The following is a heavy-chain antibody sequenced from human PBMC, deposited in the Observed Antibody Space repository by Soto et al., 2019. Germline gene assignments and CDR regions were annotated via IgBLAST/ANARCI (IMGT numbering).Heavy chain of an antibody. CDR3: ARSPRSSPYFDY. J-gene: IGHJ4*02. V-gene: IGHV5-51*07. CDR2: IYPGDHET. CDR1: GYTFSNFW. D-gene: IGHD6-13*01. Sequence: GESLKISCQCSGYTFSNFWIGWVHQLPGKGLEWMGIIYPGDHETRYSPSFHGKVTISADKSINTAYLQWNSLEASDTAFYFCARSPRSSPYFDYWGQGALGTVSS.